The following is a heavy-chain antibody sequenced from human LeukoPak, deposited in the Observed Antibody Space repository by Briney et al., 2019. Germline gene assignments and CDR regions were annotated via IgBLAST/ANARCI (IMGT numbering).Heavy chain of an antibody. CDR1: GGSISSSSYY. D-gene: IGHD6-19*01. CDR2: IYYTGDT. V-gene: IGHV4-39*01. Sequence: SETLSLTCSVSGGSISSSSYYWGWIRQPPGKGLEWIGSIYYTGDTYYNPSLKSRVTISEDTSKNQFSLRLSSVTAADTAVYYCASGWQNFYMDVWGKGTTVTISS. J-gene: IGHJ6*03. CDR3: ASGWQNFYMDV.